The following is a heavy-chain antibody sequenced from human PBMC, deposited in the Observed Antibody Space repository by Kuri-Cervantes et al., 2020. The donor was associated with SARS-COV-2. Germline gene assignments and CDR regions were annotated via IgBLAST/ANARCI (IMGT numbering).Heavy chain of an antibody. J-gene: IGHJ6*03. CDR1: GYSFATYW. V-gene: IGHV5-51*04. CDR3: AKRAYGEEVDYYYMDV. Sequence: GGSLRLSCKGSGYSFATYWIGWVRQMPGKGLEWMGIIYGGDSDTRYSPSSQGQVTISADKPINTAFLQWSSLKASDTAIYYCAKRAYGEEVDYYYMDVWGKGTTVTVSS. CDR2: IYGGDSDT. D-gene: IGHD4-17*01.